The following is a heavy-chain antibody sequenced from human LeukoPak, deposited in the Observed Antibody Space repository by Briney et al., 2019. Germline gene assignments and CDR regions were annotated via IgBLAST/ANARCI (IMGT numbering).Heavy chain of an antibody. J-gene: IGHJ5*02. V-gene: IGHV4-59*01. CDR1: GGSISSYY. CDR3: ASTAVVVPAAKYNWFDP. CDR2: IYYSGST. Sequence: SETLSLTCTVSGGSISSYYWSWIRQPPGKGLEWIAYIYYSGSTNYNPSLKSRVTISVDTSKNQFSLKLRSVTAADTAVYYCASTAVVVPAAKYNWFDPWGQGTLVTVSS. D-gene: IGHD2-2*01.